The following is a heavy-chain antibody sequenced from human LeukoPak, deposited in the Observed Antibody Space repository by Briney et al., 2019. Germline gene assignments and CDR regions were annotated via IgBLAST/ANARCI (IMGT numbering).Heavy chain of an antibody. V-gene: IGHV4-59*12. CDR3: ARDWFGPAALRNPNWFDP. D-gene: IGHD2-2*01. J-gene: IGHJ5*02. CDR2: IYYSGST. CDR1: GGSISSYY. Sequence: KSSETLSLTCTVSGGSISSYYWSWIRQPPGKGLEWIGYIYYSGSTYYNPSLKSRVTISVDTSKNQFSLKLSSVTAADTAVYYCARDWFGPAALRNPNWFDPWGQGTLVTVSS.